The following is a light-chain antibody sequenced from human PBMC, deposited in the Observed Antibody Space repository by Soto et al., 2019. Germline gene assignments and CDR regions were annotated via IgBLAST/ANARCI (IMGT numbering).Light chain of an antibody. CDR1: RSDVGGYNY. Sequence: QSALTQPASVSGSPGQSITISCTGTRSDVGGYNYVSWYQQHPGKAPKLMISDVSNRPSGVSNRFSGSKSGNTASLTISGLQAEDEADYYCSSYKSSSGLDVFGTGTKVTVL. CDR2: DVS. CDR3: SSYKSSSGLDV. V-gene: IGLV2-14*01. J-gene: IGLJ1*01.